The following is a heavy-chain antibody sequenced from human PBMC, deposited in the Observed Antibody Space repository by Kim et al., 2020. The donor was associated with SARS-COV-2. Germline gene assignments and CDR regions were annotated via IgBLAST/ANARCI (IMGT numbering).Heavy chain of an antibody. CDR3: ATYTATDYYYGMDV. D-gene: IGHD3-16*01. Sequence: GESLKISCKGSGYSLTIYWISWVRQMPGKGLEWMGRIDPSDSYTNYSPSFQGHVTIPADKSISTAYLQWNSLKASDTAMYFCATYTATDYYYGMDVWGQGTTVTVSS. V-gene: IGHV5-10-1*01. CDR1: GYSLTIYW. J-gene: IGHJ6*02. CDR2: IDPSDSYT.